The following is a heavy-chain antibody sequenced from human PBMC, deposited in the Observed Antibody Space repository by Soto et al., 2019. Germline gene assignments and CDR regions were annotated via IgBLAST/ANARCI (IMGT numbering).Heavy chain of an antibody. Sequence: QVQLVQSGAEVKKPGSSVKVSCKASGGTFSSYAISWVRQAPGQGLEWMGGIIPIFGTANYAQKFQGRVTITADESTSTAYMELSSLRSEDTAVYYCARNNIVARSARGGYYYYGMDVWGQGTTVTVSS. CDR3: ARNNIVARSARGGYYYYGMDV. CDR2: IIPIFGTA. D-gene: IGHD5-12*01. J-gene: IGHJ6*02. V-gene: IGHV1-69*01. CDR1: GGTFSSYA.